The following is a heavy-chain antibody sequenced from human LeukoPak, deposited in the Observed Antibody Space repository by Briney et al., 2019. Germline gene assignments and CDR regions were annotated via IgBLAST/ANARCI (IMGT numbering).Heavy chain of an antibody. D-gene: IGHD2/OR15-2a*01. CDR1: GGSFSGYH. CDR2: INPSGRT. Sequence: SETLSLSCAVYGGSFSGYHWTWLRQSPRKGREGIREINPSGRTNYNPSLESRVIISVDTSNSQFSLSLSSGTAADAAVYYCARALTFADIYCYIDVWGEGTTVTVSS. CDR3: ARALTFADIYCYIDV. V-gene: IGHV4-34*01. J-gene: IGHJ6*03.